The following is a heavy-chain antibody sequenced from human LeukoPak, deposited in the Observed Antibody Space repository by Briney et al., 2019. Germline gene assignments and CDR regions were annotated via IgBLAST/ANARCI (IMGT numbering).Heavy chain of an antibody. CDR3: IRAAEMATIGRLEAFDI. D-gene: IGHD5-24*01. CDR1: GFTFGDYA. J-gene: IGHJ3*02. CDR2: IRSETYGGTA. V-gene: IGHV3-49*03. Sequence: GGSLRLSCTASGFTFGDYAMSWFRQAPGKGLEWVGFIRSETYGGTAEYAASVKGRFTISRDDSKGIAYLQMNSLKPEDTAVYYCIRAAEMATIGRLEAFDIWGQGTMVTVSS.